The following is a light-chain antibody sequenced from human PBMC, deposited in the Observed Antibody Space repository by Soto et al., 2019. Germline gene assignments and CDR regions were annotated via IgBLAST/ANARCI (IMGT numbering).Light chain of an antibody. J-gene: IGKJ1*01. V-gene: IGKV3-15*01. CDR1: QSVSSN. Sequence: EIVMTQSPATLSVSPGERATLSCRASQSVSSNLAWYQQKPGQAPRLLIYGASTRATGIPARFSGSGSGTEFTFTISSLQSEDFAVYYCQQMGTFGQGTKVEIK. CDR3: QQMGT. CDR2: GAS.